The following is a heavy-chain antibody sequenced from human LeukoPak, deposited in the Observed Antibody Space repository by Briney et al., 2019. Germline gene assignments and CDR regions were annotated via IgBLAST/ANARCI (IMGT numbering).Heavy chain of an antibody. V-gene: IGHV1-69*05. CDR3: AFKEVVAASDY. Sequence: GSSXKVSCKASGGTFISYAISWVRQAPGKGLEWMGRIIPIFGTANYAQQFQGRVTITTDESTSTAYMELSSLRSEDTAVYYCAFKEVVAASDYWGQGTLVTVSS. CDR1: GGTFISYA. CDR2: IIPIFGTA. J-gene: IGHJ4*02. D-gene: IGHD2-15*01.